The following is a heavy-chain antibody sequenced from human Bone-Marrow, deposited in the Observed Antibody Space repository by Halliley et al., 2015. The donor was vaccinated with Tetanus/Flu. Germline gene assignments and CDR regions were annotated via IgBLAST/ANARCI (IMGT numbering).Heavy chain of an antibody. J-gene: IGHJ4*02. D-gene: IGHD6-13*01. CDR3: AAAPNLNYFDF. V-gene: IGHV4-59*01. Sequence: GLEWIAIIHFRGTTNYNPPLEGRVSISMDTSKSQFSLKLSPVTAADTAVYCCAAAPNLNYFDFWGQGSLVTVSS. CDR2: IHFRGTT.